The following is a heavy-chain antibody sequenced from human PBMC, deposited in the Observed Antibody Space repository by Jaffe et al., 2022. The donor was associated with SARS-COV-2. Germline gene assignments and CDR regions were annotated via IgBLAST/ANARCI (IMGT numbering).Heavy chain of an antibody. D-gene: IGHD3-22*01. Sequence: QVQLVESGGGVVQPGRSLRLSCAASGFTFSSYGMHWVRQAPGKGLEWVAVIWYDGSNKYYADSVKGRFTISRDNSKNTLYLQMNSLRAEDTAVYYCARSGGSGYYYPDWFDPWGQGTLVTVSS. CDR2: IWYDGSNK. CDR3: ARSGGSGYYYPDWFDP. V-gene: IGHV3-33*01. J-gene: IGHJ5*02. CDR1: GFTFSSYG.